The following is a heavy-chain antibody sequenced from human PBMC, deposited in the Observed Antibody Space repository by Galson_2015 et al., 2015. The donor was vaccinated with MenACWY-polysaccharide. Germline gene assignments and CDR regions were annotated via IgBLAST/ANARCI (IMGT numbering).Heavy chain of an antibody. Sequence: SLRLSCAATGFTFNTHWTHWVRHAPGKGLMWVSRINRDGSNTDYADSVKGRFTISRDNAKNTLFLQMNSLRAEDTAVYYCARGITSSNWGQGTLVTVSS. D-gene: IGHD6-6*01. CDR2: INRDGSNT. CDR3: ARGITSSN. J-gene: IGHJ4*02. V-gene: IGHV3-74*01. CDR1: GFTFNTHW.